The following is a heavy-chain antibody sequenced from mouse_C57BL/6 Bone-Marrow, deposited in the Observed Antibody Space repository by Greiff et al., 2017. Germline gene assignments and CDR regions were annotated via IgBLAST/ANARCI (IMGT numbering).Heavy chain of an antibody. CDR1: GFTFSSYG. D-gene: IGHD1-1*01. CDR2: ISSGGSYT. CDR3: ARRYGSSYWYFDV. J-gene: IGHJ1*03. V-gene: IGHV5-6*01. Sequence: EVQGVESGGDLVKPGGSLKLSCAASGFTFSSYGMSWVRQTPDKRLEWVATISSGGSYTYYPDSVKGRFTISRDNAENTLYLQMSSLKSEDTAMYYCARRYGSSYWYFDVWGTGTTVTVSS.